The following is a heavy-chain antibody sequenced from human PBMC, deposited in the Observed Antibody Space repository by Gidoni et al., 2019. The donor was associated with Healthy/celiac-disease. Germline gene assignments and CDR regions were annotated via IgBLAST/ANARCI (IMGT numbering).Heavy chain of an antibody. CDR2: IKQDGSEK. D-gene: IGHD3-16*01. CDR3: ARDANTGGAPPWFDY. V-gene: IGHV3-7*03. CDR1: GFPLSSYW. J-gene: IGHJ4*02. Sequence: EVQLVESGGGLVQPGGSLRLACAASGFPLSSYWMSWVRQAPGKGLEWVANIKQDGSEKYYVDSVKGRFTISRDNAKNSLYLQMNSLRAEDTAVYYCARDANTGGAPPWFDYWGQGTLVTVSS.